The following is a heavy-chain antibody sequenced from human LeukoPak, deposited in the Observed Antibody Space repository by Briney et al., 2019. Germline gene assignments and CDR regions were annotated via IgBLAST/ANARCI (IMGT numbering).Heavy chain of an antibody. CDR1: GFTFLTYW. J-gene: IGHJ4*03. CDR2: ISSDGSNT. CDR3: ATDEPAARIFGY. D-gene: IGHD2-2*01. Sequence: GGSLTQSFAASGFTFLTYWMHWVRQAPGTGLVWVSLISSDGSNTNYADSVKGRFTISRDNAKTTLYLQMNSLRAEDTAVYYCATDEPAARIFGYWGQGTLVTVSS. V-gene: IGHV3-74*01.